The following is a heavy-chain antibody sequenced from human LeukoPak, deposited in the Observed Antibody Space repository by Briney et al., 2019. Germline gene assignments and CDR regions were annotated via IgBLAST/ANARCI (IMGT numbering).Heavy chain of an antibody. V-gene: IGHV5-51*01. D-gene: IGHD3-10*01. CDR1: GYSFTSYW. CDR2: IYPGDSDT. J-gene: IGHJ4*02. Sequence: GESLKISCKASGYSFTSYWIGWVRQMPGKGLEWMGIIYPGDSDTRYSPSFQGQVTISADKSISTAYLQWSSLKASDTAMYYCARRYYYGSGSYPFDYWGQGTLVTVSS. CDR3: ARRYYYGSGSYPFDY.